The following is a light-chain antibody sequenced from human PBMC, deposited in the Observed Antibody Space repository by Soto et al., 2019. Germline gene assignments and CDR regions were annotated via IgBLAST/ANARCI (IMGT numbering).Light chain of an antibody. CDR1: SSNIGAGYD. Sequence: QSVLTQPPSVSGAPGQRVTISCTGSSSNIGAGYDVHWYQQLPGTAPKLLIYGNSNRPSGVPDRFSGSKSGTSASLAITGLQAADEADYYCQSYDSSLSYVFGPGTKLTVL. J-gene: IGLJ1*01. CDR2: GNS. CDR3: QSYDSSLSYV. V-gene: IGLV1-40*01.